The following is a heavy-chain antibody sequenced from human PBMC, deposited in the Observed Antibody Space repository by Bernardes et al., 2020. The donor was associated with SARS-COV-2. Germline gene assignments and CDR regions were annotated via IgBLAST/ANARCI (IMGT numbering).Heavy chain of an antibody. J-gene: IGHJ3*02. Sequence: GGSLRLSCAASGFTFSSYSMRWVRQAPGKGLVWVSAISTSGGSTYYTDSVKGRFNISRDNSKNTLYLQMSSLRAEDTAVYYCAKDGGRGSYSDAFDIWGQGTMVTVSS. V-gene: IGHV3-23*01. CDR2: ISTSGGST. CDR1: GFTFSSYS. D-gene: IGHD1-26*01. CDR3: AKDGGRGSYSDAFDI.